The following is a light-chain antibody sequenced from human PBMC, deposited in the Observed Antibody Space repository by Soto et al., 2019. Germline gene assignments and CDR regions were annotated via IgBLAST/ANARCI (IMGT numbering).Light chain of an antibody. CDR1: ESVSSY. Sequence: EIVLTQSPATLSLSPGERATLSCRASESVSSYLAWYQQKPGQAPRLLIYGASNRATGIPARFSGSGSGTDFTLTISSLEPEDFAVYYCQQRSNWPRTFGQGTKVETK. CDR2: GAS. J-gene: IGKJ1*01. CDR3: QQRSNWPRT. V-gene: IGKV3-11*01.